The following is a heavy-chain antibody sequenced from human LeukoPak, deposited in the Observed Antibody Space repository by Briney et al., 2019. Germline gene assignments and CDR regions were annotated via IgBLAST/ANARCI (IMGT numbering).Heavy chain of an antibody. D-gene: IGHD4-17*01. CDR1: GFTFSSFA. CDR2: ISGSGDTT. CDR3: AKDLPDYGDYIEGY. J-gene: IGHJ4*02. V-gene: IGHV3-23*01. Sequence: GGSLRLSCAASGFTFSSFAMSWVRQAPGKGLEWVSTISGSGDTTNYADSVKGRFTSSRDNSKNTVYLQMNSLRAEDTAVYYCAKDLPDYGDYIEGYWGQGTLVTVSS.